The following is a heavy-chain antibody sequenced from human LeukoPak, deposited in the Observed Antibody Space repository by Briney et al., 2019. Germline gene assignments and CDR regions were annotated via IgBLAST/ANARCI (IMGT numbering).Heavy chain of an antibody. D-gene: IGHD4-17*01. CDR1: GFTFSSYA. Sequence: PGGSLRLSCAASGFTFSSYAMNWVRQAPGEGLEWVSALTFGGDATWYADSVRGRFTISRDNSKNTLYLQMNSLRAEDTAVYSCAREAVTTPSFDYWGQGTLVTVSS. CDR2: LTFGGDAT. CDR3: AREAVTTPSFDY. J-gene: IGHJ4*02. V-gene: IGHV3-23*01.